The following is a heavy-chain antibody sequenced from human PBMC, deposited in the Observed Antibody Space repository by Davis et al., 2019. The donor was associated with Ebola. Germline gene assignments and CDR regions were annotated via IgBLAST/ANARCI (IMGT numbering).Heavy chain of an antibody. CDR3: AREGRGCSGGSCSLRAYYYYGVDV. Sequence: ASVKVSCKASGYTFTGYYMHWVRQAPGQGLEWMGWINPNSGGTNYAQKFQGWVTMTRDTSISTAYMELSRLRSDDTAVYYCAREGRGCSGGSCSLRAYYYYGVDVWGQGTTVTVSS. D-gene: IGHD2-15*01. CDR2: INPNSGGT. CDR1: GYTFTGYY. V-gene: IGHV1-2*04. J-gene: IGHJ6*02.